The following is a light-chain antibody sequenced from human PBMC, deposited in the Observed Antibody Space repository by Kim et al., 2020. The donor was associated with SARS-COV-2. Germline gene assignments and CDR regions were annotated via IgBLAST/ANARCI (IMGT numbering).Light chain of an antibody. CDR1: SSDIGYFDL. Sequence: QSALTQPASVSGSPGQSITVSCTGTSSDIGYFDLVSWYQQYPDNVPKVLIYEVTKRPSAVSSRFSGSKSGYTASLTISGLQAEDEADYYCCSYAGSGFVVFGGGTKVTVL. V-gene: IGLV2-23*02. J-gene: IGLJ2*01. CDR2: EVT. CDR3: CSYAGSGFVV.